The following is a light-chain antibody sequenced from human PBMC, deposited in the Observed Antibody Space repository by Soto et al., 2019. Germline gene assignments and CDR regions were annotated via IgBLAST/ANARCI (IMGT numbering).Light chain of an antibody. J-gene: IGKJ3*01. V-gene: IGKV3-11*01. Sequence: EIVLTQSPATLSLYRGERATLSCRASQSVSSLLAWYQQKPGQAPRLLIYDASNRATGIPARFSGSGSGTDFTLTISSLESEDFAVYYCHRRSNWPPSFGPGTKVDIK. CDR1: QSVSSL. CDR3: HRRSNWPPS. CDR2: DAS.